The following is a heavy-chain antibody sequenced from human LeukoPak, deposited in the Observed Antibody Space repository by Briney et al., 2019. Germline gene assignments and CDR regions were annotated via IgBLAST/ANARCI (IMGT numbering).Heavy chain of an antibody. CDR1: GGSFSGYY. CDR3: ARDRYYDSSGILDY. D-gene: IGHD3-22*01. V-gene: IGHV4-34*01. J-gene: IGHJ4*02. CDR2: IYYSGST. Sequence: SETLSLTCAVYGGSFSGYYWSWIRQPPGKGLEWIGSIYYSGSTYYNPSLKSRVTISVDTSKNQFSLKLSSVTAADTAVYYCARDRYYDSSGILDYWGQGTLVTVSS.